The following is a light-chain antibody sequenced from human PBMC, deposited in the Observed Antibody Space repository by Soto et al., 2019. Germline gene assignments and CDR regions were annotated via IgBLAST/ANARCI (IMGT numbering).Light chain of an antibody. CDR1: QGISKY. J-gene: IGKJ1*01. V-gene: IGKV1-27*01. Sequence: DIQMTQSPSSLSASVEDRVSITCRASQGISKYLVWYQQKPGKVPKLLIYAASTLQSGVPSRFSGSGSGTEFTLTITSLQPEDVATYYCQNYNSAVRTFGQGTKVEIK. CDR3: QNYNSAVRT. CDR2: AAS.